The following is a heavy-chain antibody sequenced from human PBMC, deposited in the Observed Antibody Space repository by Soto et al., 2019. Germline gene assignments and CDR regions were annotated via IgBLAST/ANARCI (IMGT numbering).Heavy chain of an antibody. CDR3: ARHYDILTGYFSGSDY. CDR2: INVHNGNT. CDR1: GYKFTSFG. V-gene: IGHV1-18*01. D-gene: IGHD3-9*01. Sequence: QVQLVQSGAEVRKPGASVKVSCKASGYKFTSFGINWVRQAPGQGLEWMGWINVHNGNTEYAQNLRGRVTMTTDTSTNTAIMELRSLTSDDTAVYYCARHYDILTGYFSGSDYWGQGTLVTVSS. J-gene: IGHJ4*02.